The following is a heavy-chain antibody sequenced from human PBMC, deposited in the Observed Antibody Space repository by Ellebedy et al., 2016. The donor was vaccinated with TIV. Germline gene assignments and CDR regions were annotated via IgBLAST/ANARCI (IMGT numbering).Heavy chain of an antibody. Sequence: GGSLRLSXAASGFTVSSNYMSWVRQAPGKGLEWVSVIYSGGSTYYADSVKGRFTISRDNSKNTLYLQMNSLRAEDTAVYYCAREGRTYYYDSSGYDIWGQGTLVTASS. J-gene: IGHJ4*02. CDR2: IYSGGST. CDR3: AREGRTYYYDSSGYDI. D-gene: IGHD3-22*01. CDR1: GFTVSSNY. V-gene: IGHV3-53*01.